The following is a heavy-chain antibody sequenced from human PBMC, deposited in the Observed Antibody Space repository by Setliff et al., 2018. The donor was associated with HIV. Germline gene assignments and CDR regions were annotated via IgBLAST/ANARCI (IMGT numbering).Heavy chain of an antibody. V-gene: IGHV4-4*08. CDR1: GGSISSYY. D-gene: IGHD2-21*02. CDR2: IYNSGST. CDR3: ARDGYGGGDCYHDAFDI. Sequence: SETLSLTCTVSGGSISSYYWSWIRQPPGKGLEWIGYIYNSGSTNYNPSLKSRVTISVDTSKNQFSLKLSSVTAADTAVYYCARDGYGGGDCYHDAFDIWGQGTMVTV. J-gene: IGHJ3*02.